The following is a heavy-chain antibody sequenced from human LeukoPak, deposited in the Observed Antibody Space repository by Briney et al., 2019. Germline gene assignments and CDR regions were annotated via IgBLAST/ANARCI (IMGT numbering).Heavy chain of an antibody. CDR2: ISTRGGAT. CDR1: GFTFSSYA. D-gene: IGHD6-13*01. V-gene: IGHV3-23*01. CDR3: AKGHTSNWYLFDQ. Sequence: GGSLRLSCAASGFTFSSYAMTWVRQAPGKGLERVSGISTRGGATSYADSVQGRFTISRDNSKNTLYLQMNSLRAEDTAVYYCAKGHTSNWYLFDQWGQGTLVTVSS. J-gene: IGHJ4*02.